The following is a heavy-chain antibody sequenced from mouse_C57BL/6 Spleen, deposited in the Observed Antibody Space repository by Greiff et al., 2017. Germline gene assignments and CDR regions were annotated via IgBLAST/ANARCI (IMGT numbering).Heavy chain of an antibody. CDR3: ARSEYFRGGYFDY. CDR2: IYPGDGDT. J-gene: IGHJ2*01. CDR1: GYAFSSYW. D-gene: IGHD5-1*01. V-gene: IGHV1-80*01. Sequence: VKLMESGAELVKPGASVKISCKASGYAFSSYWMNWVKQRPGKGLEWIGQIYPGDGDTNYNGKFKGKATLTADKSSSTAYMQLSSLTSEDSAVYFCARSEYFRGGYFDYWGQGTTLTVSS.